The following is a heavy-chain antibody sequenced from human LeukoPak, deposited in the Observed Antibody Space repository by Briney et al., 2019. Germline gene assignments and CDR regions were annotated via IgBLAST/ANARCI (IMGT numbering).Heavy chain of an antibody. Sequence: SETLSLTCAVYGGSFSGYYWSWIRQPPGKGLEWIGEINHSGSTNYNPSLKSRVTISVDTSKNQFSLKLSSVTAADTAVYYCARGSHPPYTLASYYYYYGMDVWGQGTTVTVSS. CDR3: ARGSHPPYTLASYYYYYGMDV. J-gene: IGHJ6*02. D-gene: IGHD4-11*01. CDR1: GGSFSGYY. V-gene: IGHV4-34*01. CDR2: INHSGST.